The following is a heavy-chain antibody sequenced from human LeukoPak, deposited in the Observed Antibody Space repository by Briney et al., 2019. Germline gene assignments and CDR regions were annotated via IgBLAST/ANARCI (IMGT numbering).Heavy chain of an antibody. CDR1: GYTFSSFG. Sequence: ASVKVSCKASGYTFSSFGINWVRQAPGQGLEWMGRISGYNGKTNYAQRLQGRLTMTTDRSTSTAYMELRSLRSDDTAVYYCARQGYCGGGSCYSSWFDPWGQGTLVTVSS. J-gene: IGHJ5*02. CDR3: ARQGYCGGGSCYSSWFDP. V-gene: IGHV1-18*01. CDR2: ISGYNGKT. D-gene: IGHD2-15*01.